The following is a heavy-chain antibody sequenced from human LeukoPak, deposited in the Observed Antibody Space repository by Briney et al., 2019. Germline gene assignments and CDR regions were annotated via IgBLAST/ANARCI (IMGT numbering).Heavy chain of an antibody. CDR2: ISGSGGST. V-gene: IGHV3-23*01. CDR3: AKRFRRNYFDY. CDR1: GFTFSSYG. J-gene: IGHJ4*02. Sequence: GGTLRLSCAASGFTFSSYGMSWVRQAPGKGLEWVSAISGSGGSTYYADSVKGRFTISRDNAKNSLYLQMNSLRAEDTAVYYCAKRFRRNYFDYWGQGTLVTVSS. D-gene: IGHD3-10*01.